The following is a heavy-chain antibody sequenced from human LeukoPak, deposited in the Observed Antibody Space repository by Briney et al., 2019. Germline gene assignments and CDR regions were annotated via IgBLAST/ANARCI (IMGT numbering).Heavy chain of an antibody. Sequence: GASVKVSCKASGYTFTGYYMHWVRQAPGQGLEWMGGIIPIFGTANYAQKFQGRVTITADKSTSTAYMELSSLRSEDTAVYYCASYGSGTMPYYMDVWGKGTTVTVSS. CDR2: IIPIFGTA. CDR1: GYTFTGYY. CDR3: ASYGSGTMPYYMDV. V-gene: IGHV1-69*06. J-gene: IGHJ6*03. D-gene: IGHD3-10*01.